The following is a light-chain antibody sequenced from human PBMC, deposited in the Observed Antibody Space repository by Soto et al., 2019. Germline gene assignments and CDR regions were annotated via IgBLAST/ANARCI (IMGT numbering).Light chain of an antibody. Sequence: DIQMTQSPSTLSASVGDRVTITCRASQSISSWLAWYQQKPGKAPKLLIYDASRLESGVPSRFSGSGSGTAFTLTISSLQPDDFATYYCQQYNSYSPTFGQGTKVEIK. CDR3: QQYNSYSPT. CDR1: QSISSW. CDR2: DAS. V-gene: IGKV1-5*01. J-gene: IGKJ1*01.